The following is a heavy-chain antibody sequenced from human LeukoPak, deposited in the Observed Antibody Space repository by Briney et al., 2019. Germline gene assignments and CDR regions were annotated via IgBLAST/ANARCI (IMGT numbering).Heavy chain of an antibody. CDR3: ARQYVDFWSGYSGDAFDI. Sequence: PGGSLRLSCAASGFTFSSYAMSWVRQAPGKGLEWIGYIYYSGSTNYNPSLKSRVTISVDTSKNQFSLKLSSVTAADTAVYYCARQYVDFWSGYSGDAFDIWGQGTMVTVSS. J-gene: IGHJ3*02. CDR1: GFTFSSYA. D-gene: IGHD3-3*01. CDR2: IYYSGST. V-gene: IGHV4-59*08.